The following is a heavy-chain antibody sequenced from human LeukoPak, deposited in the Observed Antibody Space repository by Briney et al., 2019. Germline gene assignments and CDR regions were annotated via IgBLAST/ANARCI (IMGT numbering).Heavy chain of an antibody. CDR2: ISWNSGSI. J-gene: IGHJ4*02. CDR3: AKDLRSGATEY. CDR1: GFTFDDYA. D-gene: IGHD1-26*01. V-gene: IGHV3-9*01. Sequence: GGSLRLSCAASGFTFDDYAMHWVRQAPGKGLEWVSGISWNSGSIGYADSVKGRFTISRDNAKNSLYLQMNSLRAEDTAVYYCAKDLRSGATEYWGQGTLVTVSS.